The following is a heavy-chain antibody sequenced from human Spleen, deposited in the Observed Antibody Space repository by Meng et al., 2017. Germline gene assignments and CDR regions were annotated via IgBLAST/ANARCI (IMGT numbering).Heavy chain of an antibody. D-gene: IGHD1/OR15-1a*01. CDR1: GGSVYSSNW. CDR3: ARALSQLGHYYFDY. Sequence: SETLSLTCTVSGGSVYSSNWWTWVRQPPGKGLEWIGEIYHDGSTNYNPSLKSRVTMSIDKSENQFSLKLTSVTAADTAVYYCARALSQLGHYYFDYWGQGTLVTVSS. V-gene: IGHV4-4*02. J-gene: IGHJ4*02. CDR2: IYHDGST.